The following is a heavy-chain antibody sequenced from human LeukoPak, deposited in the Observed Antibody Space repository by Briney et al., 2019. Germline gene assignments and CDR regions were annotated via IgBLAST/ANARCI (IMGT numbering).Heavy chain of an antibody. CDR1: GFTFSDYY. D-gene: IGHD3-22*01. CDR2: ISSSGSTI. J-gene: IGHJ4*02. CDR3: ARGMGYDSSGYYYRDFDY. Sequence: PGGSLTLSCAASGFTFSDYYMSWIRQAPGKGLEWVSYISSSGSTIYYADSVKGRFTISRDNAKNSLYLQMNSLRAEDTAVYYCARGMGYDSSGYYYRDFDYWGQGTLVTVSS. V-gene: IGHV3-11*04.